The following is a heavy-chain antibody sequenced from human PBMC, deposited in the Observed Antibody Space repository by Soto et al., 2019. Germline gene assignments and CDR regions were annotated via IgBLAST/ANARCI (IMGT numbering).Heavy chain of an antibody. D-gene: IGHD4-17*01. Sequence: PSETLSLTCTVSGGSISPYYWSWIRHTPGKGLEWIGYIYYRGSTNYNPSLKSRVTILADTSKNQFSLNLNSVTTADTAVYYCARDLRFQGHDYADYLGYGMDVWGQGTTVTVS. J-gene: IGHJ6*02. CDR3: ARDLRFQGHDYADYLGYGMDV. CDR1: GGSISPYY. V-gene: IGHV4-59*01. CDR2: IYYRGST.